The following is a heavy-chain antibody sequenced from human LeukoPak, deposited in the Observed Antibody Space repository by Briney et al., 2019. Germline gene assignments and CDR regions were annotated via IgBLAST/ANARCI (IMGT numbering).Heavy chain of an antibody. CDR1: GYTLTELS. CDR3: ATWECITGTTECIY. CDR2: FDPEDGET. Sequence: RASVKVSCKVSGYTLTELSMHWVRQAPGKGLEWMGGFDPEDGETIYAQKFQGRVTMTEDTSTDTAYMELSSLRSEDTAVYYCATWECITGTTECIYWGQGTLVTVSS. V-gene: IGHV1-24*01. D-gene: IGHD1-7*01. J-gene: IGHJ4*02.